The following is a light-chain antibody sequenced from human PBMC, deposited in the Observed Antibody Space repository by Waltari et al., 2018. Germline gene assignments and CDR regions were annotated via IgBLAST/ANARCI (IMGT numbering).Light chain of an antibody. CDR3: MQGTHWPYT. CDR2: KVS. J-gene: IGKJ2*01. V-gene: IGKV2-30*01. Sequence: DVSVTQSPLSLTVTLGQSASISCRSGQSLVSSDGNTYLNWFHPRPGQSPRRLFYKVSNRESGVPDRFSGRGSGSDFTLKISRVEAEDVGVYYCMQGTHWPYTFGQGTKLEIK. CDR1: QSLVSSDGNTY.